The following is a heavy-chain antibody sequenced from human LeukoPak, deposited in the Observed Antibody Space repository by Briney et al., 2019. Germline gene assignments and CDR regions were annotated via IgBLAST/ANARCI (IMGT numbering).Heavy chain of an antibody. CDR2: IYYSGST. V-gene: IGHV4-59*01. CDR1: GGSISSYY. D-gene: IGHD1-7*01. CDR3: ARSNYVLGYYYYYMDV. J-gene: IGHJ6*03. Sequence: SETLSLTCTVSGGSISSYYWSWIRQPPGKGLEWIGYIYYSGSTNYNPSLKSRVTISVDTSKNQFSLKLSSVTAADTAVYYCARSNYVLGYYYYYMDVWGKGTTVTVSS.